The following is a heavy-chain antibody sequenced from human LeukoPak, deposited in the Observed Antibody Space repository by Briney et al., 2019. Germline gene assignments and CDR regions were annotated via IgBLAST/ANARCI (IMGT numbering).Heavy chain of an antibody. D-gene: IGHD1-26*01. CDR1: GYTFTAYY. V-gene: IGHV1-2*02. CDR2: INPNSGGT. Sequence: ASVKVSCKASGYTFTAYYMHWVRQAPGQGLEWMGWINPNSGGTNYAQKFQGRVTMTRDTSSSTAYMELSRLRSDDTAVYYCARGVSGTYRFDYWGQGTLVTVSS. CDR3: ARGVSGTYRFDY. J-gene: IGHJ4*02.